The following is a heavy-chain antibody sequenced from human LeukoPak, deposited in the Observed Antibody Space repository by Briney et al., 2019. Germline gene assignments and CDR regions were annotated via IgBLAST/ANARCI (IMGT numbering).Heavy chain of an antibody. Sequence: GRSLRLPCAASGFTYRRYGMHCVRQAPAKGREGVADLWYDGSNKLYAGAVEGRFHISRDNSKHTLYLQMNSLRAEDTAVYYCARVRADVGVSYGMDVWGQGAKVTVSS. CDR2: LWYDGSNK. CDR1: GFTYRRYG. D-gene: IGHD3-10*01. CDR3: ARVRADVGVSYGMDV. V-gene: IGHV3-33*01. J-gene: IGHJ6*02.